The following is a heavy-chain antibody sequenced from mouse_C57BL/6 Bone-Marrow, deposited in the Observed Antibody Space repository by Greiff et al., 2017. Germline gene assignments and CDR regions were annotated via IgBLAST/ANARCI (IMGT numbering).Heavy chain of an antibody. Sequence: DVMLVESGGGLVKPGGSLKLSCAASGFTFSSYAMSWVRQTPEKRLEWVATISDGGSYTYYPDNVKGRFTISRENAKNNLYLQMSHLKSEDTAMYYCARVGERSTMVMPFAYGGQGTLVTVS. CDR3: ARVGERSTMVMPFAY. V-gene: IGHV5-4*03. CDR1: GFTFSSYA. CDR2: ISDGGSYT. D-gene: IGHD2-2*01. J-gene: IGHJ3*01.